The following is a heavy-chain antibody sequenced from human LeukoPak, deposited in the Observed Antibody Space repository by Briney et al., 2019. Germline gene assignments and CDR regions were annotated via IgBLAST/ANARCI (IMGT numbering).Heavy chain of an antibody. CDR1: GYTLPELF. CDR2: FDPEDGET. V-gene: IGHV1-24*01. CDR3: ATSREYYDFWSGQFDY. J-gene: IGHJ4*02. Sequence: SVTDSFQVSGYTLPELFMHWVRQARGKGLEWMGGFDPEDGETIYAQKFQGRVTMTEDTSTDTAYMELSSLRTEDTAVYCCATSREYYDFWSGQFDYWGQGTLVTV. D-gene: IGHD3-3*01.